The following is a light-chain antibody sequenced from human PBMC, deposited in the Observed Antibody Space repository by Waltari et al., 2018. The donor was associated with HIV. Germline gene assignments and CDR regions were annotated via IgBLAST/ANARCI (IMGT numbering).Light chain of an antibody. Sequence: DIQMTQFPSSLSAFVGDRVTITCRASQSMSTYLNWYQQKPGKAPKVLIYAASSLQSGVPSRFSGSGSGTDFTLTISSLQPEDFATCYCQQSYITPLTFGGGTKVEIK. V-gene: IGKV1-39*01. CDR1: QSMSTY. J-gene: IGKJ4*01. CDR3: QQSYITPLT. CDR2: AAS.